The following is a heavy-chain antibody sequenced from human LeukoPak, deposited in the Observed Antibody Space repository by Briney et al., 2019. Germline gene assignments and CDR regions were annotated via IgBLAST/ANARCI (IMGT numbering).Heavy chain of an antibody. Sequence: GGSLRLSCAASGFIFNTYAMSWVRQAPGKGLEWVSAISNSGGITYYADSVKGRFTSSRDNSKNTLYLQMNSLRAEDTAVYYCARGRSSSWNYYYYYGMDVWGQGTTVTVSS. CDR1: GFIFNTYA. CDR2: ISNSGGIT. CDR3: ARGRSSSWNYYYYYGMDV. J-gene: IGHJ6*02. V-gene: IGHV3-23*01. D-gene: IGHD6-13*01.